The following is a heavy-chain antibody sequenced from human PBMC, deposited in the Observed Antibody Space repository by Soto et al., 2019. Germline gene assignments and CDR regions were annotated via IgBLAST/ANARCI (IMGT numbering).Heavy chain of an antibody. J-gene: IGHJ4*02. CDR1: GGTFSSYA. CDR3: VRVVAIPGYPDH. V-gene: IGHV1-69*12. D-gene: IGHD5-12*01. Sequence: QVQLVQSGAEVRQPASSVKVSCKTSGGTFSSYAISWVRQAPGQGLEWMGGIVPIVGTTTYAQKFQGRVTITADEATSTAYMQLSRLRSDDTAVYYCVRVVAIPGYPDHWGQGTLDTVSS. CDR2: IVPIVGTT.